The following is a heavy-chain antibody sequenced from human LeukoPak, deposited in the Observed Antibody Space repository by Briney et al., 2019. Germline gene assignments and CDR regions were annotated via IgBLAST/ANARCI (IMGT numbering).Heavy chain of an antibody. V-gene: IGHV3-7*04. D-gene: IGHD5-24*01. J-gene: IGHJ4*02. Sequence: PGGSLRLSCAASGVTFSSYWMSWVRQAPGKGLEWVANIKEDGSDKYYVDSVKGRFTTSRDNAKNSLYLQMNSLRDQDTAVYYCARMRDGYMGRYYFDYWGQGTLVTVSS. CDR2: IKEDGSDK. CDR3: ARMRDGYMGRYYFDY. CDR1: GVTFSSYW.